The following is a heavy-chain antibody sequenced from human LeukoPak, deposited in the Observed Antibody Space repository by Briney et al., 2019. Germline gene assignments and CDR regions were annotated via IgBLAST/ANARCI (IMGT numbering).Heavy chain of an antibody. Sequence: SQTLSLTCTVSGGSISSGGYYWSWIRQHPGKGLEWIGYIYYSGSTYYNPSLKSRVTISVDTSKNQFSLKLSSVTAADTAVYYCARGTGDYARYYFDDWGQGTLVTVSS. J-gene: IGHJ4*02. V-gene: IGHV4-31*03. CDR2: IYYSGST. D-gene: IGHD3/OR15-3a*01. CDR3: ARGTGDYARYYFDD. CDR1: GGSISSGGYY.